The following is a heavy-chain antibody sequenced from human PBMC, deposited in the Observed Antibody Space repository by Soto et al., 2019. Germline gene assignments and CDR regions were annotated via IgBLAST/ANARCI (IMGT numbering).Heavy chain of an antibody. Sequence: QVKLQESGPGLVKPSQTLSLTCTVSGGSISSGGYYWYWIRQHPGKGLEWIGYIYYSGTTYYNPSPKSRVTISVDTSKNQFSLKLSSVTAADTAVYYCAASCVACGGFNYYGMDVWGQGTTVTVSS. V-gene: IGHV4-31*03. CDR2: IYYSGTT. CDR3: AASCVACGGFNYYGMDV. J-gene: IGHJ6*02. D-gene: IGHD2-21*01. CDR1: GGSISSGGYY.